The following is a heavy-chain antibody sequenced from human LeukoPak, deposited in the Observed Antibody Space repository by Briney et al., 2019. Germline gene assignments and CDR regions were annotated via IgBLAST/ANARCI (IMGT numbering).Heavy chain of an antibody. D-gene: IGHD2-15*01. CDR3: ARGGYCSGGSCYLRVDP. CDR2: IYYSGST. V-gene: IGHV4-30-4*01. J-gene: IGHJ5*02. CDR1: GGSISSGDYY. Sequence: SQTLSLTCTVSGGSISSGDYYWSWIRQPPGKGLEWIGYIYYSGSTYYNPSLKSRVTISVDTSKNQFSLRLSSLTAADTAVYYCARGGYCSGGSCYLRVDPWGQGTLVTVSS.